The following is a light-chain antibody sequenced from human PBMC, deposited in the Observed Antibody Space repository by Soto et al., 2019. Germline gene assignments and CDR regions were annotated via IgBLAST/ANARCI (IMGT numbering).Light chain of an antibody. CDR3: QQYDNSPST. CDR2: DAS. CDR1: QSISAT. V-gene: IGKV3-15*01. J-gene: IGKJ1*01. Sequence: EIGMTQSPSSLSVSAGERATIACRASQSISATLAWYQQKPGQAPNLLIYDASTLDPGFPARFSGSGSGTDFTLTISSLQSEDFAAYYCQQYDNSPSTFGQGTKVEIK.